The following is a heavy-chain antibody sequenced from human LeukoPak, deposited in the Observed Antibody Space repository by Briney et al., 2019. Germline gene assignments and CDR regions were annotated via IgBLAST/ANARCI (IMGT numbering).Heavy chain of an antibody. V-gene: IGHV5-51*01. J-gene: IGHJ3*02. D-gene: IGHD3-16*02. Sequence: GESLKISCKGSGYSFTGYWIGWVRQMPGKGLEWMGIIYPGDSDTRYSPSFQGQVTISADKSISTAYLQWSSLKASDTAMYYCARLNTEITARVSYAFDIWGQGTMVTVSS. CDR1: GYSFTGYW. CDR3: ARLNTEITARVSYAFDI. CDR2: IYPGDSDT.